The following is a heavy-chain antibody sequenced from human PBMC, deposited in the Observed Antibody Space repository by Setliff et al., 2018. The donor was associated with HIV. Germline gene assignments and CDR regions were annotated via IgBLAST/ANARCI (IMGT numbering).Heavy chain of an antibody. D-gene: IGHD3-10*01. CDR1: GFTFSSYW. CDR3: ARGRVRGVLDY. CDR2: IKEDGREK. V-gene: IGHV3-7*01. J-gene: IGHJ4*02. Sequence: PGGSLRLSCAASGFTFSSYWMSWVRQAPGKGLEWVANIKEDGREKYYVDSVKGRFTISRDNAKNSLYLQMSSLRAEDTAVYYCARGRVRGVLDYWGQGTLVTVSS.